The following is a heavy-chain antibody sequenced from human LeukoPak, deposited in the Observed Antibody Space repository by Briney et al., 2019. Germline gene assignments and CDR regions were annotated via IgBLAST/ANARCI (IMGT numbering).Heavy chain of an antibody. CDR1: GFTFSSYA. V-gene: IGHV3-30*04. CDR2: ISYEGTVK. J-gene: IGHJ4*02. Sequence: PGMSLRLSCAASGFTFSSYAMHWVRQAPGKGLEWVAMISYEGTVKYNAESVKGRFTISRDNSKSTLFLQMDSLRGDDTALYYCARDDRSLRVYYDSWGQGTLVTVSS. CDR3: ARDDRSLRVYYDS. D-gene: IGHD4-17*01.